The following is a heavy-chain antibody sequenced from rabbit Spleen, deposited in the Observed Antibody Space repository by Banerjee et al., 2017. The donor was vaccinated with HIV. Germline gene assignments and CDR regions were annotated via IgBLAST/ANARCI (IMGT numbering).Heavy chain of an antibody. V-gene: IGHV1S45*01. J-gene: IGHJ6*01. CDR3: ARDTSSSFSSYGMDL. D-gene: IGHD1-1*01. Sequence: EQLVESGGGLVQPEGSLTLTCSASGFSFSTDYYMCWVRQAPGKGLESIACIYGGVVGSTYYATWAKGRFTISKTSSTTVTLQMTRLTAADTATYFCARDTSSSFSSYGMDLWGQGTLVTVS. CDR1: GFSFSTDYY. CDR2: IYGGVVGST.